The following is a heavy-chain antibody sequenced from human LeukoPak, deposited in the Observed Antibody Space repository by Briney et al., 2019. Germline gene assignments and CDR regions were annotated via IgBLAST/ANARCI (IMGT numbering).Heavy chain of an antibody. CDR1: GYTLTSYD. CDR3: ARVTRGMDV. V-gene: IGHV1-8*01. Sequence: ASVKVSCKDSGYTLTSYDMKWVGQATGEGREWMGGMNPNSGNRGYVQKVQGRDTMTRNTAISTAYRELSSLRSENAAVYYCARVTRGMDVCGQGTTVTASS. CDR2: MNPNSGNR. D-gene: IGHD3-16*01. J-gene: IGHJ6*01.